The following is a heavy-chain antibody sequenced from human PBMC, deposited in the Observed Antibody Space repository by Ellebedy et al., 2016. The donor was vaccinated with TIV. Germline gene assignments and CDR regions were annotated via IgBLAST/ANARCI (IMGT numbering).Heavy chain of an antibody. D-gene: IGHD4-11*01. V-gene: IGHV1-18*01. J-gene: IGHJ4*02. Sequence: ASVKVSXKTSGYSFTNYGISWVRQAPGQGLEWMGGISVSTGDTNYAQKVQGRVTMTTDASTSTAYMELRSLRSDDTAVYYCTRDLYSDSGSPSDIWGQGTLVTVSS. CDR3: TRDLYSDSGSPSDI. CDR1: GYSFTNYG. CDR2: ISVSTGDT.